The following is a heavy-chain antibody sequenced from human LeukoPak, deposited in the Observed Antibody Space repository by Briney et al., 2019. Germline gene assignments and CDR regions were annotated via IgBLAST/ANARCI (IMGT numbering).Heavy chain of an antibody. J-gene: IGHJ4*02. D-gene: IGHD5-18*01. CDR1: GYTFTSND. V-gene: IGHV1-8*01. CDR2: MNPNSGDT. CDR3: ARARGYNYGYVDY. Sequence: ATVKVSCKASGYTFTSNDINWVRQATGQGLEWMGWMNPNSGDTGYAQYFQGRLNMTRNTSKSTAYMELSSLRSEDTAVYYCARARGYNYGYVDYWGQGTLVTVSS.